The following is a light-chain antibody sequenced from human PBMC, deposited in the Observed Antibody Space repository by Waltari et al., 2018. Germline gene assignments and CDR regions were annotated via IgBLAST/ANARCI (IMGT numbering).Light chain of an antibody. CDR1: NSDVGNYNL. CDR2: EVT. CDR3: CSYAGSWIWV. J-gene: IGLJ3*02. Sequence: QAALTQPASVSGSPGQSITISCTGSNSDVGNYNLVSWYQKHPGKAPKLIIYEVTNRPSGISDRFSGFKTGNPASLSISGLQAEDEADYYCCSYAGSWIWVFGGGTELTVL. V-gene: IGLV2-23*02.